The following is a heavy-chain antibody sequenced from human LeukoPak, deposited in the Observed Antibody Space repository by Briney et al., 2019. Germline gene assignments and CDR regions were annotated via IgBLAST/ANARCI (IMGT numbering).Heavy chain of an antibody. CDR2: IFYSGST. V-gene: IGHV4-59*01. Sequence: SETLSLTCTVSGASISSSYWSWIRQPPGKGLEWIGYIFYSGSTNYNPSLKSRVTISIDTSKNQFSLKLSSVTAADTAVYYCVRGAGEIPNFDYWGQGTLVTVSS. D-gene: IGHD3-10*01. CDR3: VRGAGEIPNFDY. CDR1: GASISSSY. J-gene: IGHJ4*02.